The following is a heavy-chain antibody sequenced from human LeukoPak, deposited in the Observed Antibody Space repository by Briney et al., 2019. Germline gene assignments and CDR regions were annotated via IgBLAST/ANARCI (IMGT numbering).Heavy chain of an antibody. J-gene: IGHJ4*02. CDR1: GFTFSSYA. CDR2: ISYDGSNK. D-gene: IGHD3-22*01. CDR3: ARVPNYYDSSGS. V-gene: IGHV3-30*04. Sequence: GRSLRLSCAASGFTFSSYAMHWVRQAPGKGLEWVAVISYDGSNKYYTDSVKGRFTISRDNSKNTLYLQMNSLRAEDTAVYYCARVPNYYDSSGSWGQGTLVTVSS.